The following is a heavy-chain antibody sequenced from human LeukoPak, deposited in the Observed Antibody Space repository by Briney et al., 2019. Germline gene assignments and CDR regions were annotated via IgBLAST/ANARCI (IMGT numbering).Heavy chain of an antibody. CDR1: GYKLTNNW. J-gene: IGHJ5*02. CDR3: VRFALTSSLDH. CDR2: IYPGYSDA. Sequence: GESLKISCKISGYKLTNNWIGWVRQVPGKGVEWMGLIYPGYSDAKYSPSFQGQVTFSVDASISTAYLQLSGLRASDTAIYYCVRFALTSSLDHWGQGTLVTVSS. V-gene: IGHV5-51*01. D-gene: IGHD6-13*01.